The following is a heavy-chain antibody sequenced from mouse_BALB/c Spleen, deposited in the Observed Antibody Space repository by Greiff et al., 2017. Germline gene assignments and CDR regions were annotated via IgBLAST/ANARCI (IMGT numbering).Heavy chain of an antibody. CDR1: GYSITSGYY. V-gene: IGHV3-6*02. D-gene: IGHD2-14*01. J-gene: IGHJ1*01. CDR2: ISYDGSN. Sequence: VQLKESGPGLVKPSQSLSLTCSVTGYSITSGYYWNWIRQFPGNKLEWMGYISYDGSNNYNPSLKNRISITRDTSKNQFFLKLNSVTTEDTATYYCARERDDGYWYFDVWGAGTTVTVSS. CDR3: ARERDDGYWYFDV.